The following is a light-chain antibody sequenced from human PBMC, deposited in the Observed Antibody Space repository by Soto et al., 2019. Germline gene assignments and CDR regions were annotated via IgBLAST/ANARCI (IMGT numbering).Light chain of an antibody. CDR3: QPLHSFPIT. CDR1: QGVSRW. J-gene: IGKJ5*01. V-gene: IGKV1D-12*01. Sequence: DIQMTHSPSSVCASIGDRGTITCRARQGVSRWLAWYQQKPGRAPKLLIYAASSLQSGVPSRFSGSGSGTDFTLTISSLQPEDFATYYCQPLHSFPITFGQGTRLEIK. CDR2: AAS.